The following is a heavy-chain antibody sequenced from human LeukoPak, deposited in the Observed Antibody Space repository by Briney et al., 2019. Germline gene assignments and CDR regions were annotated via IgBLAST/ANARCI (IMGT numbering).Heavy chain of an antibody. J-gene: IGHJ5*01. CDR3: AKPISGGLAVTADWFHP. CDR2: INADSGTT. D-gene: IGHD6-19*01. Sequence: GGSLRPSCSASGFAFSVYAMSWLRQPPGKGLEWVSTINADSGTTSYAASVRGRFTISRDNSKNTLYLQLNTLRADDTATYYCAKPISGGLAVTADWFHPWGQGTLVVVSS. V-gene: IGHV3-23*01. CDR1: GFAFSVYA.